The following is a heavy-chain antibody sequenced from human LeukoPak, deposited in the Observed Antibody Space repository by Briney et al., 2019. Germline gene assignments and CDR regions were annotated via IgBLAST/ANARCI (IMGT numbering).Heavy chain of an antibody. D-gene: IGHD3-22*01. Sequence: ASVKVSCKASGYTFTSYDINWVRQATGQGLEWMGWMNPNSGNTGYAQKFQGRVTMTRNTSISTAYMELSSLRSEDTAVYYCARATGYYYDSSGNRLQHWGQGTLVTVSS. CDR3: ARATGYYYDSSGNRLQH. J-gene: IGHJ1*01. CDR2: MNPNSGNT. CDR1: GYTFTSYD. V-gene: IGHV1-8*01.